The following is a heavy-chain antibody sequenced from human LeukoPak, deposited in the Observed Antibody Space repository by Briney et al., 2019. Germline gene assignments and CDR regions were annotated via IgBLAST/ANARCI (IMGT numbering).Heavy chain of an antibody. V-gene: IGHV3-53*01. CDR3: ARRAGAYSHPYDY. CDR1: GGSFSGYY. Sequence: ETLSLTCAVYGGSFSGYYWSWIRQPPGKGLEWVSFIYSDNTHYSDSVKGRFTISRDNSKNTLYLQMNSLRAEDTAVYYCARRAGAYSHPYDYWGQGTLVTVSS. J-gene: IGHJ4*02. D-gene: IGHD4/OR15-4a*01. CDR2: IYSDNT.